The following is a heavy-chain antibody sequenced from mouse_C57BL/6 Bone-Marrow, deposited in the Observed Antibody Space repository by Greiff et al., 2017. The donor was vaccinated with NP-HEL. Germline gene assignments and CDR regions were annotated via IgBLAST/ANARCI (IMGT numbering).Heavy chain of an antibody. J-gene: IGHJ3*01. CDR3: TTSDYYSNYAWFAY. CDR1: GFNIKDDY. V-gene: IGHV14-4*01. D-gene: IGHD2-5*01. CDR2: IDPENGDT. Sequence: VQLQQSGAELVRPGASVKLSCTASGFNIKDDYMHWVKQRPEQGLEWIGWIDPENGDTEYASKFQGKATITADTSSNTAYLQLSSLTSEDTAGYYCTTSDYYSNYAWFAYWGQGTLVTVSA.